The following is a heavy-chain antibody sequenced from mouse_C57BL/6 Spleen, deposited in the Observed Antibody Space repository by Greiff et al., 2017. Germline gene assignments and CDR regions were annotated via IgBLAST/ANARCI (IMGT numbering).Heavy chain of an antibody. V-gene: IGHV3-6*01. CDR3: AVITTIHFDY. J-gene: IGHJ2*01. CDR1: GYSITSGYY. Sequence: EVKLLESGPGLVKPSQSLSLTCSVTGYSITSGYYWNWIRQFPGNKLEWMGYISYDGSNNYNPSLKNRISITRDTSKNQFFLKLNSVTTEDTATYYCAVITTIHFDYWGQGTTRTVSS. CDR2: ISYDGSN. D-gene: IGHD2-4*01.